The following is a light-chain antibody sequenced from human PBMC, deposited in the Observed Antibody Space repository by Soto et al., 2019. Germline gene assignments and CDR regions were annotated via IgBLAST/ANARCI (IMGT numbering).Light chain of an antibody. Sequence: QSALTQPASVSGSPGQSITISCTGTSSDVGGYNYVSWHQQHPGKAPKLMIYDVSNRPSGVSNRFSGSKSGNTASLTISGLQAEDEADYYCSSYTSSSTLVVFGGGTKLIVL. J-gene: IGLJ2*01. CDR2: DVS. V-gene: IGLV2-14*01. CDR3: SSYTSSSTLVV. CDR1: SSDVGGYNY.